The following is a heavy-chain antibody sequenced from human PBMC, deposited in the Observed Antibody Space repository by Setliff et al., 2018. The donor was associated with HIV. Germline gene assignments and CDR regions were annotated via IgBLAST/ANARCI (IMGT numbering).Heavy chain of an antibody. V-gene: IGHV4-31*03. J-gene: IGHJ5*02. CDR3: ARDLTSNSNRFDP. D-gene: IGHD4-4*01. Sequence: KPSETLSLTCSISGGSIISGGYYWSWIRQHPEKGLEWIGYIYFTGKTYYNPSLKSRVSISVDTSKDQFSLNLKSVTAADTATYYCARDLTSNSNRFDPWSQGISVTVSS. CDR2: IYFTGKT. CDR1: GGSIISGGYY.